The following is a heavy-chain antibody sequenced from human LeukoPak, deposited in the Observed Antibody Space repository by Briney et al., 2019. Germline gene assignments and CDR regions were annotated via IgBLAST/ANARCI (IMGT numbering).Heavy chain of an antibody. V-gene: IGHV1-2*02. CDR3: ARVCPYSSGWYGGFDY. Sequence: ASVKVSCKASGYTFTGYYMHWVRQAPGQGLEWMGWINPNSGGTNYAQKFQGRVTMPRDTSISTAYMELSRLRSDDTAVYYCARVCPYSSGWYGGFDYWGQGTLVTVSS. D-gene: IGHD6-19*01. J-gene: IGHJ4*02. CDR2: INPNSGGT. CDR1: GYTFTGYY.